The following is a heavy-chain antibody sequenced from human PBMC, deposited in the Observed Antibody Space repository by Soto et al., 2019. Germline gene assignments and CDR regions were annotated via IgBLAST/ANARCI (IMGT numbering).Heavy chain of an antibody. D-gene: IGHD2-15*01. V-gene: IGHV3-33*01. CDR2: IWFDGSNE. J-gene: IGHJ6*02. Sequence: QVQLVESGGGVVQPGWSLRLSCAASGFTFSDYGMHWVRQAPGEGLQWVAVIWFDGSNEQYADSVKGRFTISRDNSKNPLYLQMYSLRAGDTAVYSCARGSLYCSPTSCSSGMDVWGQGTTVTVSS. CDR1: GFTFSDYG. CDR3: ARGSLYCSPTSCSSGMDV.